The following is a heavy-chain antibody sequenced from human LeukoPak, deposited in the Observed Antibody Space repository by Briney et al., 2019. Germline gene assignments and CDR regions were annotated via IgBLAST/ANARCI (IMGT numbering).Heavy chain of an antibody. D-gene: IGHD6-6*01. Sequence: SETLSLTCTVSGGSISSYYWTWTRQPPGKGLEWIGYIFYSGSTNYNPSLKSRVTISVDTSKNQFSLKLSSVTAADTAVYYCARASEYSSSGFDYWGQGTLVTVSS. CDR3: ARASEYSSSGFDY. CDR1: GGSISSYY. CDR2: IFYSGST. J-gene: IGHJ4*02. V-gene: IGHV4-59*08.